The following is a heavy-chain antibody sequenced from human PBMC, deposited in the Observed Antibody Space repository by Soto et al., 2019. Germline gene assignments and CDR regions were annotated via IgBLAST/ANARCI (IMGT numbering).Heavy chain of an antibody. D-gene: IGHD5-12*01. CDR3: AREATIFDC. Sequence: GASVKVSCKASGGTFSSYAISWVRQAPGQGLEWMGIIIPSGGSTSYAQKFQGRVTMTRDTSTSTVHMELSSLTSEDTAVYYCAREATIFDCWGQGTLVTVSS. CDR1: GGTFSSYA. J-gene: IGHJ4*02. CDR2: IIPSGGST. V-gene: IGHV1-46*01.